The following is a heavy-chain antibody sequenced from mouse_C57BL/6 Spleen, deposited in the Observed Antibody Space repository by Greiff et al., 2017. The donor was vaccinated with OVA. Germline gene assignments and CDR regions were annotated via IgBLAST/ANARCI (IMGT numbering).Heavy chain of an antibody. Sequence: EVQVVESGGGLVQPGGSMKLSCAASGFTFSDAWMDWVRQSPEKGLEWVAEIRNKANNHATYYAESVKGRFTISRDDSKSSVYLQMNSLRAEDTGIYYCTRPIYYDYVFAYWGQGTLVTVSA. J-gene: IGHJ3*01. CDR1: GFTFSDAW. CDR2: IRNKANNHAT. D-gene: IGHD2-4*01. CDR3: TRPIYYDYVFAY. V-gene: IGHV6-6*01.